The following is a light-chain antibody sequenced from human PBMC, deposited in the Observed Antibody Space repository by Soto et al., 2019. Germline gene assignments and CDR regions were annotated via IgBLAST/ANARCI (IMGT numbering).Light chain of an antibody. Sequence: EIVLTQSPGTLSLSPGERATLSCRASQSVSSSYLAWYQQKPGQAPRLLIYGASSRATGIPDRFSGSGSGTDFTLTISRLEPEDFGVYYCQQYGSSRAFGQGT. J-gene: IGKJ1*01. CDR1: QSVSSSY. CDR3: QQYGSSRA. V-gene: IGKV3-20*01. CDR2: GAS.